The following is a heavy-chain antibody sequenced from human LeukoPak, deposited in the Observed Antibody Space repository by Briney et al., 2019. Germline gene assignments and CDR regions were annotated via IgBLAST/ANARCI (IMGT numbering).Heavy chain of an antibody. CDR2: ISSSGSTI. CDR1: GFTFSDYY. D-gene: IGHD3-10*01. J-gene: IGHJ6*03. CDR3: AREVRGVTNYYYYYMDV. Sequence: GGSLRLSCAASGFTFSDYYMSWIRQAPGKGLEWVSYISSSGSTIYYADSVKGRFTISRDNAKNSLYLQLNSLRAEDTAVYYCAREVRGVTNYYYYYMDVWGKGTTVTVSS. V-gene: IGHV3-11*04.